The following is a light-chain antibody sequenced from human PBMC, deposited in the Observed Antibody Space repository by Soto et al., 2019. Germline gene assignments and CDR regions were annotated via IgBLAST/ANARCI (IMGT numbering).Light chain of an antibody. V-gene: IGLV4-69*01. CDR2: LNSDGSH. J-gene: IGLJ1*01. CDR1: SGHSSYA. Sequence: QLVLTQSPSASASLGASVKLTCTLSSGHSSYAIAWHQQQPEKGTRYLMKLNSDGSHSKGDGIPDRFSGSSSGAERYLTISSHQSEDEADYYCQTWGTVIQVFGTGTKLTVL. CDR3: QTWGTVIQV.